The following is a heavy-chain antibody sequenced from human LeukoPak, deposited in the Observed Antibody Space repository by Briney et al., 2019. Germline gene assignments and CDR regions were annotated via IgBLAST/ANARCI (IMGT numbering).Heavy chain of an antibody. CDR2: ISSSGSTI. CDR1: GFTFSGYY. D-gene: IGHD5-12*01. J-gene: IGHJ4*02. V-gene: IGHV3-11*01. Sequence: GGSLRLSCAASGFTFSGYYMSWIRQAPGKGLEWVSYISSSGSTIYYADSVKGRFTISRDNAKNSLYLQMNSLRAEDTAVYYCASTVRDGVATIRKKNDYWGQGTLVTVSS. CDR3: ASTVRDGVATIRKKNDY.